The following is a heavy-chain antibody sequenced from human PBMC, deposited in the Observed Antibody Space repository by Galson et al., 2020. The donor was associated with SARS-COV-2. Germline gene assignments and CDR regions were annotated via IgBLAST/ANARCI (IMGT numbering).Heavy chain of an antibody. Sequence: ESLKISCKGSGYNFTTYWIGWVRQMPGRGLEWMGIIYPGDSDTRYSPSFQGQVIISADKSISTAYLQWSRLKASDTAMYYCAMFIHNNRGSSGYSYYLDFWGQGTLVIVSS. V-gene: IGHV5-51*01. D-gene: IGHD3-22*01. CDR3: AMFIHNNRGSSGYSYYLDF. CDR1: GYNFTTYW. CDR2: IYPGDSDT. J-gene: IGHJ4*02.